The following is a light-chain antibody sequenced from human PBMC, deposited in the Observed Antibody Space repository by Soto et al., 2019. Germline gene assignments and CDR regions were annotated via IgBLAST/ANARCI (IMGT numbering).Light chain of an antibody. CDR2: DVS. CDR1: SSDVGVYDF. J-gene: IGLJ2*01. CDR3: CSYTSSSTVL. V-gene: IGLV2-14*01. Sequence: QSVLTQPASVSGSPGQSITISCTGTSSDVGVYDFVSWYQQHPAKAPKLLIYDVSYRPSGVSDRFSGSKSGNTASLTISGLQAEDEADYYCCSYTSSSTVLFGGGTQLTVL.